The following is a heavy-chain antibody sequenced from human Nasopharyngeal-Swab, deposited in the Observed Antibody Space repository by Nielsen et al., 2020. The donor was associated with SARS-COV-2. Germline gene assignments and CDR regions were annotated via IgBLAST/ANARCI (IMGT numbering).Heavy chain of an antibody. CDR3: ARDSPHQWLDPYYYMDV. CDR2: INGAGSST. J-gene: IGHJ6*03. V-gene: IGHV3-74*01. Sequence: GESLKISCAASGFTLSSHWMHWVRQVPGNGLVWVSRINGAGSSTYYADSVKGRFTISRDNAKNSLYLQMNSLRAEDTAVYYCARDSPHQWLDPYYYMDVWGKGTTVTVSS. CDR1: GFTLSSHW. D-gene: IGHD6-19*01.